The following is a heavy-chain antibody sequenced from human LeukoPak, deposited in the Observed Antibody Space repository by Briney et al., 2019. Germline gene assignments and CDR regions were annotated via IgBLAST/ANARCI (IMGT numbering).Heavy chain of an antibody. CDR2: VIPIFGTA. CDR3: ASPPCSGGSCYSPYYYYMDV. CDR1: GYTFTSYY. D-gene: IGHD2-15*01. J-gene: IGHJ6*03. Sequence: GASVKVSCKASGYTFTSYYMHWVRQAPGQGLEWMGGVIPIFGTANYAQKFQGRVTITADESTSTAYMELSSLRSEDTAVYYCASPPCSGGSCYSPYYYYMDVWGKGTTVTVSS. V-gene: IGHV1-69*13.